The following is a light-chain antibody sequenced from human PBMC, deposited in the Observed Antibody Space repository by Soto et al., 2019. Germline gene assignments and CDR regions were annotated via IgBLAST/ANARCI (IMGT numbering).Light chain of an antibody. CDR1: HSVRSNY. V-gene: IGKV3-20*01. Sequence: EIVLTQSPGTLSLSPGERATLSCRASHSVRSNYLAWYQQKPGQAPRLLIYGASSRATGIPDRFSGSGSGTDFSLTISRLEPEDFAVYYCQQYNSSLPHNFGQGTKVEIK. CDR2: GAS. J-gene: IGKJ2*01. CDR3: QQYNSSLPHN.